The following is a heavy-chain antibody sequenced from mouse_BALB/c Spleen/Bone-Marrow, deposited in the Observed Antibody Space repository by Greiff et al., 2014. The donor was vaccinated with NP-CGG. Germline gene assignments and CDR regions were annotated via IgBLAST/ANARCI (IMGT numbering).Heavy chain of an antibody. J-gene: IGHJ1*01. D-gene: IGHD2-4*01. Sequence: VQLQQSGGGLVQPGGSRNLSCAASGFTFSSFGMHWVRQAPEKGLEGVAYISSGSSTIYYDDTVKGRFTISRDNPKNTLFLQINNLCFLHLNIESCEKTGANNSERYDFGCWGAGTTVTVSS. CDR3: EKTGANNSERYDFGC. V-gene: IGHV5-17*02. CDR2: ISSGSSTI. CDR1: GFTFSSFG.